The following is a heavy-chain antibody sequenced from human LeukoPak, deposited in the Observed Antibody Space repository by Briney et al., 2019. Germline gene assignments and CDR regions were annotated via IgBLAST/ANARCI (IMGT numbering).Heavy chain of an antibody. CDR2: IFYSGST. V-gene: IGHV4-39*07. CDR1: GGSISSSTYY. D-gene: IGHD4-11*01. CDR3: ARLGSNYDFDY. J-gene: IGHJ4*02. Sequence: NASETLSLTCTVSGGSISSSTYYWGWIRQPPGKGLEWIGTIFYSGSTYYNPSLKSRVTISVDTSKNQFSLKLTSVTAADTAVYYCARLGSNYDFDYWGQGTLVTVSS.